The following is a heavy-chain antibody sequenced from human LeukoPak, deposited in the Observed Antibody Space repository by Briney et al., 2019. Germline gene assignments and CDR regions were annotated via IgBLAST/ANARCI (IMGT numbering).Heavy chain of an antibody. CDR3: ARDIPTLSRAAAGTGAFDI. Sequence: KASETLSLTCTVSGGSISSYYWSWIRQPPGKGLEWIGYIYYSGSTNYNPSLKSRVTISVDTSKNQFSLKLSSVTAADAAVYYCARDIPTLSRAAAGTGAFDIWGQGTMVTVSS. CDR1: GGSISSYY. CDR2: IYYSGST. V-gene: IGHV4-59*01. J-gene: IGHJ3*02. D-gene: IGHD6-13*01.